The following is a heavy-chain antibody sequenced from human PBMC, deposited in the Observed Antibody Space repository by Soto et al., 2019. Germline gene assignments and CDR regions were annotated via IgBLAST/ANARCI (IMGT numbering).Heavy chain of an antibody. CDR1: GYTFTGYY. V-gene: IGHV1-2*04. CDR2: INPNSGGT. CDR3: ARVSAAGTEDAFDI. D-gene: IGHD6-13*01. Sequence: ASVKVSCKAAGYTFTGYYMHWVRQAPGQGLEWMGWINPNSGGTNYAQKFQGWVTMTRDTSISTAYMELSRLRSDDTAVYYCARVSAAGTEDAFDIWGQGTMVTVSS. J-gene: IGHJ3*02.